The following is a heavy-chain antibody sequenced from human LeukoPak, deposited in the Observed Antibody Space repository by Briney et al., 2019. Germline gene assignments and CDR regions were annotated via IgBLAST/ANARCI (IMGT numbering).Heavy chain of an antibody. Sequence: PGRSLRLSCAASGFTFSSYAMHWVRQAPGKGLEWVAVISYDGSNKYYADSVKGRFTISRDNSKNTLYLQMNSLRAEDTAVYYCARDHQGSLYYDPTGGMDVWGQGTTVTVSS. V-gene: IGHV3-30-3*01. CDR1: GFTFSSYA. CDR3: ARDHQGSLYYDPTGGMDV. D-gene: IGHD3-22*01. J-gene: IGHJ6*02. CDR2: ISYDGSNK.